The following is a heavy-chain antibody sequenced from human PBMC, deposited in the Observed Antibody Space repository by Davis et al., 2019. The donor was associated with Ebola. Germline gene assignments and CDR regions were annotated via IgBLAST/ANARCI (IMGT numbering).Heavy chain of an antibody. Sequence: GGSLRLSCAASGFTFSSFSMTWVRQAPGKGLEWISYINSDSGTIYYADSVKGRFTISRDNAKNSLYLQMDSLTDGDTAVYYCARVQWLVDDYWGQGTLVTVSS. CDR2: INSDSGTI. V-gene: IGHV3-48*02. J-gene: IGHJ4*02. CDR3: ARVQWLVDDY. D-gene: IGHD6-19*01. CDR1: GFTFSSFS.